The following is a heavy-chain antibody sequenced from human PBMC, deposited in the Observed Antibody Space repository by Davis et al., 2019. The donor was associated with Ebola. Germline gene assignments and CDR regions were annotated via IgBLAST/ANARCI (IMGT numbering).Heavy chain of an antibody. CDR3: ARENYHGMDV. CDR2: ISWDSGTV. Sequence: SLKISCIASGFKFDDHAMNWVRQRPGRGLEWVSGISWDSGTVLYAESVEGRFTISRDNAKDTLYLQMSNLRAEDTAVYYCARENYHGMDVWGQGTTVTV. J-gene: IGHJ6*02. CDR1: GFKFDDHA. V-gene: IGHV3-9*01.